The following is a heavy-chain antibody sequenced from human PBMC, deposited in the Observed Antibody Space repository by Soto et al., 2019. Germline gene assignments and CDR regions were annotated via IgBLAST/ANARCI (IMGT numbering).Heavy chain of an antibody. Sequence: EVQLLEPGGGLVQPGGSLRLSCAASGFTFSSFFMSWVRQAPGKGLDWVSGIGANGGGTYYADSVTGRFIISRDNSTNTLYLQMNSRRAEDTAVYYCARVPNGDCLGAFEFWGQRTMVTVSS. V-gene: IGHV3-23*01. J-gene: IGHJ3*01. D-gene: IGHD2-21*02. CDR2: IGANGGGT. CDR3: ARVPNGDCLGAFEF. CDR1: GFTFSSFF.